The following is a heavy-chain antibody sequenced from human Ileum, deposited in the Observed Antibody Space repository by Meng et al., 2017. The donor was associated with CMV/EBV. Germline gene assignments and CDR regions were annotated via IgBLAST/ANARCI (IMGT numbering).Heavy chain of an antibody. V-gene: IGHV3-23*01. CDR2: ISANGEQT. J-gene: IGHJ4*02. Sequence: GGSLRFSCAASGFTSSNYAMSWVRQAPGKGLEWVSGISANGEQTHYADSVQGRFSVSRDNSKNTLYLEMNGLRTEDSAVYYCAKLIQVCSSNYYWGRGPLVTVSS. CDR1: GFTSSNYA. D-gene: IGHD3-10*02. CDR3: AKLIQVCSSNYY.